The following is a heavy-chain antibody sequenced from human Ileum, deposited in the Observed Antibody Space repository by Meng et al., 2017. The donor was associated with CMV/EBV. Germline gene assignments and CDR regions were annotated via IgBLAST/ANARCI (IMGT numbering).Heavy chain of an antibody. CDR1: GFMFSTYA. Sequence: SCAASGFMFSTYAIHWVRQAPGKGLEWVGVISSDGSSQYYADSVRGRFTISRDNPRNTLYLQMNSLRPEDTAVYYCARETMVRGPHDYWGQGTLVTVSS. D-gene: IGHD3-10*01. V-gene: IGHV3-30*14. CDR3: ARETMVRGPHDY. CDR2: ISSDGSSQ. J-gene: IGHJ4*02.